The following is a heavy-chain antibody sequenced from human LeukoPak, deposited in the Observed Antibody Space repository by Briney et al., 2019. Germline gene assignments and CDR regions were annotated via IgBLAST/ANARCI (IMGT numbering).Heavy chain of an antibody. CDR3: AKVVGSTWFFDY. CDR1: GFTFSNYA. D-gene: IGHD6-13*01. CDR2: IWSDGSNK. J-gene: IGHJ4*02. V-gene: IGHV3-33*06. Sequence: GGSLRLSCAASGFTFSNYAIHWVRQAPGKGLEWVAVIWSDGSNKRFADSVKGRFTISRDNSGNTLYLQMNSLRVEDTAVYFCAKVVGSTWFFDYWGQGTLVTVSS.